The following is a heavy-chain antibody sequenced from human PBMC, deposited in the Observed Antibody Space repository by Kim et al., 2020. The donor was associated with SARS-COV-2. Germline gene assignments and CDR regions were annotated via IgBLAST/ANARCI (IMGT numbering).Heavy chain of an antibody. J-gene: IGHJ4*02. CDR3: ARDPSDYYGSGSFFDY. Sequence: QKFQGRVTMTRDTSTSTVYMELSSLRSEDTAVYYCARDPSDYYGSGSFFDYWGQGTLVTVSS. V-gene: IGHV1-46*01. D-gene: IGHD3-10*01.